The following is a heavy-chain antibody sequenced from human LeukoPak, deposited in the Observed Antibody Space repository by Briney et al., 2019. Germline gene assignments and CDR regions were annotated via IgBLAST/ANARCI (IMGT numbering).Heavy chain of an antibody. D-gene: IGHD3-10*01. V-gene: IGHV4-39*02. CDR3: ARLFLRFGEFSFDY. J-gene: IGHJ4*02. Sequence: SETLSLTRTVSGGSISNSSFYWGWIRQPPGKGLEWIGNIYYRGSTYYNSSLKSRVSISVDTSKNYFSLKVSSVTAADTAVYYCARLFLRFGEFSFDYWGQGTLVTVSS. CDR1: GGSISNSSFY. CDR2: IYYRGST.